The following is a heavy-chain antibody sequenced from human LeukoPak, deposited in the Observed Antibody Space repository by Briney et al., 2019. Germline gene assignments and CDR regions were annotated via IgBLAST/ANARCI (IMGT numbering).Heavy chain of an antibody. Sequence: GGSLRLSCAASGFTFSSYGMHWVRQAPGKGLKWVAVISYDGSNKYYADSVKGRFTISRDNSKNTLYLQMNSLRAEDTAVYYCAKETAGGELGYYFDYWGQGTLVTVSS. J-gene: IGHJ4*02. CDR1: GFTFSSYG. D-gene: IGHD1-26*01. V-gene: IGHV3-30*18. CDR2: ISYDGSNK. CDR3: AKETAGGELGYYFDY.